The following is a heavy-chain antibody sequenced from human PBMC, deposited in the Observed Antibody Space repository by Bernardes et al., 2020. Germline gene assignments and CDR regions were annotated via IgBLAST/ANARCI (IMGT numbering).Heavy chain of an antibody. CDR1: GGSISSYY. CDR3: ARDPLAMVTGGEYYYGMDV. Sequence: SEPLSLTCTVSGGSISSYYWSWIRQPPGKGLEWIGYIYYSGSTNYNPSLKSRVTISVDTSKNQFSLKLSSVTAADTAVYYCARDPLAMVTGGEYYYGMDVWGKGTTVTVSS. D-gene: IGHD5-18*01. J-gene: IGHJ6*04. CDR2: IYYSGST. V-gene: IGHV4-59*01.